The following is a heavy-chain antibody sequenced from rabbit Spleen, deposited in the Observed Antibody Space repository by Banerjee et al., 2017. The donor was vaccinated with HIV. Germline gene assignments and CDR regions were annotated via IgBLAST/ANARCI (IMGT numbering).Heavy chain of an antibody. CDR3: ARGSAAMTMVITGYYLSL. CDR2: IYGGSGGST. CDR1: GFDFSSYG. D-gene: IGHD2-1*01. J-gene: IGHJ3*01. V-gene: IGHV1S45*01. Sequence: QEQLEESGGGLVQPGGSLKLSCKASGFDFSSYGVSWVRQAPGKGLEWIACIYGGSGGSTWYASWAKGRFTISKTSSTTVTLQLTSLTAADTATYFCARGSAAMTMVITGYYLSLWGQGPLVAVS.